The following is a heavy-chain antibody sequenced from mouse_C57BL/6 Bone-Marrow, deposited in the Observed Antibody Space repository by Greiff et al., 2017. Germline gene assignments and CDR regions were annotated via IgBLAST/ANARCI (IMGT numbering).Heavy chain of an antibody. J-gene: IGHJ3*01. CDR1: GFTFSSYA. V-gene: IGHV5-9-1*02. CDR2: ISSGGDYI. Sequence: EVQGVESGEGLVKPGGSLKLSCAASGFTFSSYAMSWVRQTPEKRLEWVAYISSGGDYIYYADTVKGRFTISRDNARNTLYLQMSSLKSEDTAMYYCTRCDGYYVFAYWGQGTLVTVSA. CDR3: TRCDGYYVFAY. D-gene: IGHD2-3*01.